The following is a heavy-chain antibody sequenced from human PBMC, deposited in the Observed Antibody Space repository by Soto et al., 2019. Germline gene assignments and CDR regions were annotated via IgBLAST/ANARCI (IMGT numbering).Heavy chain of an antibody. CDR1: GFTVSSNY. V-gene: IGHV3-66*01. D-gene: IGHD3-16*02. CDR3: AIGRDYIWGSYRPFDY. CDR2: IYSGGST. J-gene: IGHJ4*02. Sequence: PGGSLRLSCAASGFTVSSNYMSWVRQAPGKGLEWVSVIYSGGSTYYADSVKGRFTISRDNSKNTLYLQMNSLRAEDTAVYYCAIGRDYIWGSYRPFDYWGQGTLVTVPS.